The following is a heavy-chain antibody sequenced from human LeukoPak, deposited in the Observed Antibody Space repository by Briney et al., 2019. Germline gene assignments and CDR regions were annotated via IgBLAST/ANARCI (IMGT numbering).Heavy chain of an antibody. Sequence: SGTPSLTCTVSGGSISSSSYYWGWIRQPPGKGLEWIGSIYYSGSTYYNPSLKSRVTISVDTSKNQFSLKLSSVTAADTAVYYCARHWLNYYDSSGYYDYWGQGTLVTVSS. J-gene: IGHJ4*02. CDR3: ARHWLNYYDSSGYYDY. CDR1: GGSISSSSYY. V-gene: IGHV4-39*01. CDR2: IYYSGST. D-gene: IGHD3-22*01.